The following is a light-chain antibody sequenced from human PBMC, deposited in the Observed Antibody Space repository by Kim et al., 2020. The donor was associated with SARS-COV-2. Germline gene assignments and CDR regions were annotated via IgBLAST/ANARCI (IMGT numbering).Light chain of an antibody. CDR3: QQYKNWPYT. CDR2: GTS. V-gene: IGKV3-15*01. J-gene: IGKJ2*01. CDR1: QSVSSN. Sequence: SVSPGETATLSCRASQSVSSNLAWYQQQPGQAPRLLIYGTSTRATGIPARFRGSGSGTEFTLTISSLQSEDFAIYYCQQYKNWPYTFGQGTKLEI.